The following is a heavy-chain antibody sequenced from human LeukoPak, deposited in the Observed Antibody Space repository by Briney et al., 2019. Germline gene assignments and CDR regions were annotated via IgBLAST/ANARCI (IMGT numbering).Heavy chain of an antibody. D-gene: IGHD4-4*01. Sequence: EGSLRLSCAASGFTFSNYAMSWVRQAPGKGLEWVAVIWYDGSNKYYADSVKGRFTISRDNSKNTLYLQMNSLRAEDTAVYYCAKDLYSTNWFDPWGQGTLVTVSS. J-gene: IGHJ5*02. CDR2: IWYDGSNK. CDR1: GFTFSNYA. CDR3: AKDLYSTNWFDP. V-gene: IGHV3-30*02.